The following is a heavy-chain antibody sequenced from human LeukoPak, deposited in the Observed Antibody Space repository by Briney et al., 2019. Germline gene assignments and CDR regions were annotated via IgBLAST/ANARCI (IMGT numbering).Heavy chain of an antibody. V-gene: IGHV3-48*02. CDR3: AGYLQY. CDR2: ISSGSSTI. CDR1: GFTFSSYS. Sequence: PGGSLRLSCAASGFTFSSYSMNWVRQAPGQGLEWVPYISSGSSTIYYADSVKGWFTISRDNAKNSLYLQMSSLRDEDTAVYYCAGYLQYWGQGTLVTVSS. J-gene: IGHJ1*01.